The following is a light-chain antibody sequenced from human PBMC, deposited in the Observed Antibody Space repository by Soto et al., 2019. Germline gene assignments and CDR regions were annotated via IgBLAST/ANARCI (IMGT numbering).Light chain of an antibody. V-gene: IGKV4-1*01. CDR1: QTIFRTSNNKDY. CDR3: QQFHNSPSYT. J-gene: IGKJ2*01. Sequence: DIVLTQSPDSLAVSLGETATIHCRSSQTIFRTSNNKDYLAWYQQRPGQPPKLLIYWASTRESGVPDRFSGAGSGTEFTLTISDLQAEDVAVYYCQQFHNSPSYTFGHGTKLEIK. CDR2: WAS.